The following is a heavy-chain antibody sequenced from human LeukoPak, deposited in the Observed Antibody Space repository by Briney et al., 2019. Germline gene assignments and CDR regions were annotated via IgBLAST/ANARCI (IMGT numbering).Heavy chain of an antibody. V-gene: IGHV3-53*01. CDR2: IYSGGST. CDR3: AKDYDSSGYSILFDY. D-gene: IGHD3-22*01. CDR1: GFTVSSNY. Sequence: GGSLRLSCAASGFTVSSNYMSWVRQAPGKGLEWVSVIYSGGSTYYADSVKGRFTISRDNSKNTLYLQMNSLRAEDTAVYYCAKDYDSSGYSILFDYWGQGTLVTVSS. J-gene: IGHJ4*02.